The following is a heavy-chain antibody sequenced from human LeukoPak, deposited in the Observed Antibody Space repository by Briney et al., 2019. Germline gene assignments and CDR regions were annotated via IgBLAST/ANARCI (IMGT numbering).Heavy chain of an antibody. Sequence: GGSPRLSWAAPGFTFSSYAMHWVRQAPGKGLEWGAVISYDGSNKYYADSVKGRFTISRDNSKNTLYLQMNSLRAEDTAVYYCARDGDYLMRGYFDYWGQGTLVTVSS. V-gene: IGHV3-30*04. CDR1: GFTFSSYA. CDR3: ARDGDYLMRGYFDY. J-gene: IGHJ4*02. CDR2: ISYDGSNK. D-gene: IGHD4-11*01.